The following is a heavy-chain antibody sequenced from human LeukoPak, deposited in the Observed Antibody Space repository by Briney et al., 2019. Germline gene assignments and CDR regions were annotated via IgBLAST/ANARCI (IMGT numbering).Heavy chain of an antibody. CDR2: ISYDVGKT. CDR1: GFIFGGYA. CDR3: ARGFNDFWSGSQLEY. D-gene: IGHD3-3*01. V-gene: IGHV3-30-3*01. J-gene: IGHJ4*02. Sequence: GGSLRLSCSASGFIFGGYAMHWVRQAPGKGLQWLAVISYDVGKTYYADSAEGRFTISRDNSKSTVYLDINSLRSQDTAIYYCARGFNDFWSGSQLEYWGQGTLVTVSS.